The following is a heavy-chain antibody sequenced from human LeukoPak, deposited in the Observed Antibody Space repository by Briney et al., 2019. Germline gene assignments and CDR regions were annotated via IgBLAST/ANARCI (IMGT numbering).Heavy chain of an antibody. CDR3: ARDYDYLWGSYRSVFDY. D-gene: IGHD3-16*02. J-gene: IGHJ4*02. V-gene: IGHV3-21*01. CDR2: ISSSSSYI. CDR1: GFTFSNYA. Sequence: GGSLRLSCAASGFTFSNYAMNWVRQAPGKGLEWVSSISSSSSYIYYADSVKGRFTISRDNAKNSLYLRMNSLRAEDTAVYYCARDYDYLWGSYRSVFDYWGQGTLVTVSS.